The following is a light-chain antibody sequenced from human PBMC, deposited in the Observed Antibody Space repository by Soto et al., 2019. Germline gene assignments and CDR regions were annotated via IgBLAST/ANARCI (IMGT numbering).Light chain of an antibody. CDR1: QSVRRTY. CDR2: ATA. CDR3: QQYGRSGT. Sequence: EIVLPQPPGTLSLSPGERATLSCRASQSVRRTYVAWYQQKPVQAPRLLIYATASRATGIPDRFSGSGSGTDFTLTISRLEPEDFAVYYCQQYGRSGTFGQGTKV. J-gene: IGKJ1*01. V-gene: IGKV3-20*01.